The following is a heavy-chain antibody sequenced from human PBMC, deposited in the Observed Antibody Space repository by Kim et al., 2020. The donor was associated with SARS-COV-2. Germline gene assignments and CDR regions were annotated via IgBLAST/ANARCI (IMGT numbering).Heavy chain of an antibody. D-gene: IGHD3-3*01. CDR3: ARAALNYDFWSGKNWFDP. J-gene: IGHJ5*02. V-gene: IGHV1-69*04. Sequence: SVKVSCKASGGTFSSYAISWVRQAPGQGLEWMGRIIPILGIANYAQKFQGRVTITADKSTSTAYMELSSLRSEDTAVYYCARAALNYDFWSGKNWFDPWGQGTLVTVSS. CDR2: IIPILGIA. CDR1: GGTFSSYA.